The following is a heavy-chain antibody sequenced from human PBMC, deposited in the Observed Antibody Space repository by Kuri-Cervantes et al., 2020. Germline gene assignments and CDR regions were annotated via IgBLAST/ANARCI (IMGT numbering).Heavy chain of an antibody. J-gene: IGHJ5*02. CDR3: AKDPRSMVREVVP. D-gene: IGHD3-10*01. CDR1: GFTFSSYG. CDR2: IRYDGSNK. V-gene: IGHV3-30*02. Sequence: GESLKISCAASGFTFSSYGMHWVRQAPGKGLEWVAFIRYDGSNKYYADSVKGRFTISRDNVKNSLFLQMNSLRDEDTAVYYCAKDPRSMVREVVPWGQGTLVTVSS.